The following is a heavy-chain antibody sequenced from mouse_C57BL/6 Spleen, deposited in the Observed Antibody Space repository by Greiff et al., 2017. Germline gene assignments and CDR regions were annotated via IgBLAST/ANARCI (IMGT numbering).Heavy chain of an antibody. D-gene: IGHD1-1*01. CDR2: ISDGGSYT. CDR3: ARQGVSYYGDY. V-gene: IGHV5-4*01. Sequence: EVQRVESGGGLVKPGGSLKLSCAASGFTFSSYAMSWVRQTPEKRLEWVATISDGGSYTYYPDNVKGRFTISRDNAKNNLYLQMSHLKSEDTAMYYCARQGVSYYGDYWGQGTTLTVSS. CDR1: GFTFSSYA. J-gene: IGHJ2*01.